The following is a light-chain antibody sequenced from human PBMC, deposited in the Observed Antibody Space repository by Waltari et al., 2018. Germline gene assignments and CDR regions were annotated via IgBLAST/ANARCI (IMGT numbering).Light chain of an antibody. J-gene: IGKJ1*01. CDR2: GAS. CDR1: QSVSRW. Sequence: EIVLTQSPGPLSLSPGERATPSCRASQSVSRWLAWYQQKPGQPPRLLIYGASSRATGIPDRFSGSGSGTDFSLTISRLEPEDSAVYYCQKYGTLPATFGQGTKVEIK. V-gene: IGKV3-20*01. CDR3: QKYGTLPAT.